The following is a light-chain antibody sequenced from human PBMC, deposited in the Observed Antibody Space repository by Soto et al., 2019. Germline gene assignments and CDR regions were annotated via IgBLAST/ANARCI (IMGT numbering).Light chain of an antibody. CDR3: SSFTGSNDV. CDR2: DVS. V-gene: IGLV2-14*03. CDR1: ISDVGGYNF. Sequence: QSVLTQPASVSGSPGQSITTSCTGTISDVGGYNFVSWYQQYPGKAPKLMICDVSNRPSGVSNRFSGSKSGNTASLTISGLQAEDEADYYCSSFTGSNDVFGTGTKVTVL. J-gene: IGLJ1*01.